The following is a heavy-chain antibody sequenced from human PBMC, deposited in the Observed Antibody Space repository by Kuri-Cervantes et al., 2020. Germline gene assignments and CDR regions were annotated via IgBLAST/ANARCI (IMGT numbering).Heavy chain of an antibody. V-gene: IGHV3-30-3*01. D-gene: IGHD6-19*01. CDR2: ISYDGSNK. Sequence: LSLTCAASGFTFSSYAMHWVRQAPGKGLEWVAVISYDGSNKYYADSVKGRFTISRDNSKNTLYLKMNSLRAEDTAVYYCARDRALGYSSGWYYPLLYDGMDVWGQGTTVTVSS. CDR3: ARDRALGYSSGWYYPLLYDGMDV. CDR1: GFTFSSYA. J-gene: IGHJ6*02.